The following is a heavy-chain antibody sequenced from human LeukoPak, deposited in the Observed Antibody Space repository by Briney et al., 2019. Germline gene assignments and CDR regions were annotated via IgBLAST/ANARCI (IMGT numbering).Heavy chain of an antibody. D-gene: IGHD4/OR15-4a*01. CDR3: ARDERYSYGDNHYPDLGF. CDR1: GYTFTGYY. Sequence: ASVKVSCKASGYTFTGYYLFWVRQAPGPGLEWMGWINPNSGATKYAQNFQGRVTLTSDTSIRTTYMELSSLRSDDTAVYYCARDERYSYGDNHYPDLGFWGQGTPVTVSS. CDR2: INPNSGAT. V-gene: IGHV1-2*02. J-gene: IGHJ4*02.